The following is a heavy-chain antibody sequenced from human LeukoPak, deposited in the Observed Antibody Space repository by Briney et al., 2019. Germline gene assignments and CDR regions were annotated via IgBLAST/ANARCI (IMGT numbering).Heavy chain of an antibody. V-gene: IGHV3-43*01. CDR3: AKDIGDSIGYNYFDS. CDR2: ISWHGSTT. J-gene: IGHJ4*02. D-gene: IGHD3-22*01. Sequence: PGGSLRLSCAASGFTFDDYTMHWVRRAPGKGLEWVSVISWHGSTTKYADSVRGRFTISRDNRKNSLSLQMNSLRPKDTALYYCAKDIGDSIGYNYFDSWGQGTLVTVSS. CDR1: GFTFDDYT.